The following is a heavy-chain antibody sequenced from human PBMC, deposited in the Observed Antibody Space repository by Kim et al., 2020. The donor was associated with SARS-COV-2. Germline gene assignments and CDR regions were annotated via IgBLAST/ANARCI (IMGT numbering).Heavy chain of an antibody. CDR2: IYHSGST. CDR3: ATILLWFGEYYFDY. D-gene: IGHD3-10*01. V-gene: IGHV4-38-2*02. J-gene: IGHJ4*02. CDR1: GYSISSGYY. Sequence: SETLSLTCTVSGYSISSGYYWGWIRQPPGKGLEWIGSIYHSGSTYYNPSLKSRVTISVDTSKNQFSLKLSSVTAADTAVYYCATILLWFGEYYFDYWGQGTLVTVSS.